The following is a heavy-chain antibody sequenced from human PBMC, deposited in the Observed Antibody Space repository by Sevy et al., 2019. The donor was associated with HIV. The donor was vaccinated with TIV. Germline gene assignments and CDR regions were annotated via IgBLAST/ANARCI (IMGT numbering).Heavy chain of an antibody. CDR2: IYHSGST. D-gene: IGHD3-16*01. Sequence: SETLSLTCAVSGGSISSVNWWHWVRQPPGKGLEWIGEIYHSGSTNYNPSLKSRVTISVDNSKNQFSLKLSSVTAADTDVYYCARGGETPRGFDPRGQGSLVTVSS. CDR3: ARGGETPRGFDP. V-gene: IGHV4-4*02. CDR1: GGSISSVNW. J-gene: IGHJ5*02.